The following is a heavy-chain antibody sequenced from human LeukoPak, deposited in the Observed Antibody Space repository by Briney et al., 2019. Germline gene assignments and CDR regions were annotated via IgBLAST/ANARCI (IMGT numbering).Heavy chain of an antibody. D-gene: IGHD4-23*01. J-gene: IGHJ4*02. V-gene: IGHV4-39*01. CDR1: GGSISSSSNY. CDR3: ARHGNNSGVRYFDY. CDR2: IYYSGNT. Sequence: PSETLSLTCTVSGGSISSSSNYWGWLRQPPGKGLEWIGSIYYSGNTYYNPSLKSRVTISVDTSKNQFSLKLSSVTAADTAVFYCARHGNNSGVRYFDYWGQGTLVTVSS.